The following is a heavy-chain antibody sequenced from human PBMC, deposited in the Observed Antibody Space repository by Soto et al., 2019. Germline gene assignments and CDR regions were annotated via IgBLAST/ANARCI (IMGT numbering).Heavy chain of an antibody. Sequence: GGSLRLSCAASGFTFSVYAMSWVRQAPGKGLEWVSAISSNGGRTFYADSLRGRFTISRDNSKSALYLQMNDLRAEDTAIYYCAKYSELPYEAYLQQWGQGTLVTVSS. CDR2: ISSNGGRT. CDR1: GFTFSVYA. CDR3: AKYSELPYEAYLQQ. V-gene: IGHV3-23*01. D-gene: IGHD1-7*01. J-gene: IGHJ1*01.